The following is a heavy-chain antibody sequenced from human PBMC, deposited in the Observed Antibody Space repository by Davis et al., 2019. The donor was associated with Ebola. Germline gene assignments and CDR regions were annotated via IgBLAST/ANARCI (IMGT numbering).Heavy chain of an antibody. CDR3: ARGSTMVRGEGWFDP. CDR1: GGTFSSDT. J-gene: IGHJ5*02. Sequence: AASVKVSCKASGGTFSSDTISWVRQAPGQGLEWMGGIIPIFGTANYAQKLQGRVTMTTDTSTSTAYMELRSLRSDDTAVYYCARGSTMVRGEGWFDPWGQGTLVTVSS. CDR2: IIPIFGTA. D-gene: IGHD3-10*01. V-gene: IGHV1-69*05.